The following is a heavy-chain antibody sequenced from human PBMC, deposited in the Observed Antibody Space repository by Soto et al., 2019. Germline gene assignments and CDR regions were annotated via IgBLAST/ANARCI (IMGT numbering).Heavy chain of an antibody. V-gene: IGHV4-39*01. J-gene: IGHJ4*02. CDR1: GGSINNNYYY. Sequence: SETLSLTCTVSGGSINNNYYYWGWVRQPPGKGLEWIASISRSGTTYYNPSLKSRVTKSVDTSRNQFSLTLTSVTAADTAVYYCASKKLVVPPFFDYWSKETLVTV. CDR3: ASKKLVVPPFFDY. D-gene: IGHD3-16*01. CDR2: ISRSGTT.